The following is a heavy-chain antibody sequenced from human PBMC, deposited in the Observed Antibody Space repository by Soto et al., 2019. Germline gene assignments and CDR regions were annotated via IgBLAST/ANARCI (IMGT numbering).Heavy chain of an antibody. CDR3: VREDMSGTYYFDA. V-gene: IGHV4-61*01. D-gene: IGHD1-26*01. J-gene: IGHJ4*02. CDR2: NYYSGIS. Sequence: QVQLQESGPGLLKPSETLTLTCTVTRGSVSSQTRFWTWIRQPPGQGLDWIGYNYYSGISNYNPSLQSRVTISVDTSKNQFSLRLTSVTAADTAVYYCVREDMSGTYYFDAWGQGALVTVSS. CDR1: RGSVSSQTRF.